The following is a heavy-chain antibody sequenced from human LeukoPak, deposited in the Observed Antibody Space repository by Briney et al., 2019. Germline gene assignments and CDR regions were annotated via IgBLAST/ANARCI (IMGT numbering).Heavy chain of an antibody. CDR2: MNSYSGNT. D-gene: IGHD2-2*01. V-gene: IGHV1-8*01. Sequence: ASVKVSCKASGYTFTSYDINWVRQATGQGLEWMGWMNSYSGNTGYAQKFQGRVTMTRNTSISTAYMELSSLRSDDTAVSYCATIPKGYCSSTSCSAVHYWGQGTLVTVSS. CDR3: ATIPKGYCSSTSCSAVHY. CDR1: GYTFTSYD. J-gene: IGHJ4*02.